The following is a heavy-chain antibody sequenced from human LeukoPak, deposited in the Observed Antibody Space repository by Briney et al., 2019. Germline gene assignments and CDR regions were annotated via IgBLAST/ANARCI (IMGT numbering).Heavy chain of an antibody. CDR2: IKQDGSEK. CDR1: GFTFSSYW. J-gene: IGHJ6*02. D-gene: IGHD6-13*01. CDR3: ARVGLRSSSSWYVDYYYGMDV. Sequence: PGGSLRLSCAASGFTFSSYWMSWVRQAPGKGLEWVANIKQDGSEKYYVDSVKGRFTISRDNAKNSLYLQMNSLRAEDTAVYYCARVGLRSSSSWYVDYYYGMDVWGQGTTVTVSS. V-gene: IGHV3-7*01.